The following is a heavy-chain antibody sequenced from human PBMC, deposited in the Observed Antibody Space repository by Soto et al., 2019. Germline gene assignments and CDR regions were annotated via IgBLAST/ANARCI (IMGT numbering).Heavy chain of an antibody. CDR2: MSDDGTRK. V-gene: IGHV3-30-3*01. D-gene: IGHD2-15*01. Sequence: LRLSCAASGFTFRSYALHWVRQAPGKGLEWVAVMSDDGTRKYYADSVKGRFTISRDNSKNTLYLQMNSLRTEDTAVYYCARVMYDVYSPFDYWGRGTLVTVSS. CDR3: ARVMYDVYSPFDY. CDR1: GFTFRSYA. J-gene: IGHJ4*02.